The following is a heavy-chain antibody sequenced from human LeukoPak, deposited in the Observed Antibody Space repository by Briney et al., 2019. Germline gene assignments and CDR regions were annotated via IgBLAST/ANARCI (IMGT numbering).Heavy chain of an antibody. CDR3: ARLNDCSSISCYNY. Sequence: SETLSLTCTVSGGSISSRTSYWGWIRQPPGKGLEWIGSIYYSGTTYYSPSLKSRVTISVDTSKNQFSLRLSSVTAADTAVYCCARLNDCSSISCYNYWGQGTLVTVSS. J-gene: IGHJ4*02. D-gene: IGHD2-2*02. CDR2: IYYSGTT. V-gene: IGHV4-39*01. CDR1: GGSISSRTSY.